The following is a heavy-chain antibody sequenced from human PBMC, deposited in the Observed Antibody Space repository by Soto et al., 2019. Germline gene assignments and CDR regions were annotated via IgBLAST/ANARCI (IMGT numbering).Heavy chain of an antibody. Sequence: QVQLQQWGAGLLKPSETLSLTCAVYGGSFSGYYWSWIRQPPGKGLEWIGEINHSGRTNYNPSLKSRVTISVDTSKNQFSLELSSVTAADTAVYYCARRPVLRWFDPWGQGTLVTVSS. D-gene: IGHD3-3*01. CDR2: INHSGRT. J-gene: IGHJ5*02. V-gene: IGHV4-34*01. CDR3: ARRPVLRWFDP. CDR1: GGSFSGYY.